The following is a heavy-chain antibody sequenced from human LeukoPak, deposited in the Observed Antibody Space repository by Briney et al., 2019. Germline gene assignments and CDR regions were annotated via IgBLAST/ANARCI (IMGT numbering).Heavy chain of an antibody. J-gene: IGHJ5*02. CDR1: GFTFSSYS. CDR2: ISSSSSTI. CDR3: ARGRSWTSALNWFDP. D-gene: IGHD1-26*01. Sequence: GGSLRLSCAASGFTFSSYSMNWVRQAPGKGLEWVSYISSSSSTIYYADSVKGRFTISGDNAKNSLYLQMNSLRAEDTAVYYCARGRSWTSALNWFDPWGQGTLVTVSS. V-gene: IGHV3-48*01.